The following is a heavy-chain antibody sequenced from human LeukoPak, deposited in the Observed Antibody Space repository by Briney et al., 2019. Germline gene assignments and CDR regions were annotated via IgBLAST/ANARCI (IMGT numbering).Heavy chain of an antibody. CDR3: AKGAVVIKFLFDS. Sequence: GGSLRLSCAASGFNYGSYVMSWVRQAPGKGLEWVSSMTGSGMSTYYADPVKGRFTISRDNSKNMLYLQMNSLRAEDTAVYYCAKGAVVIKFLFDSWGQGTLVTVSS. V-gene: IGHV3-23*01. J-gene: IGHJ4*02. D-gene: IGHD4-23*01. CDR2: MTGSGMST. CDR1: GFNYGSYV.